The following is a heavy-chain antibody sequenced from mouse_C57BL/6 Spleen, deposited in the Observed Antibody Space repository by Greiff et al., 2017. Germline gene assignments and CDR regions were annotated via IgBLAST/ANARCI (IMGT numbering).Heavy chain of an antibody. V-gene: IGHV1-26*01. J-gene: IGHJ2*01. CDR2: INPNNGGT. Sequence: EVQLQQSGPELVKPGASVKISCKASGYTFTDYYMNWVKQSHGKSLEWIGDINPNNGGTSYNQKFKGKATLTVDKSSSTAYMELRSLTSEDSAVYYCARSNGNYDYFDYWGQGTTLTVSS. CDR3: ARSNGNYDYFDY. CDR1: GYTFTDYY. D-gene: IGHD2-1*01.